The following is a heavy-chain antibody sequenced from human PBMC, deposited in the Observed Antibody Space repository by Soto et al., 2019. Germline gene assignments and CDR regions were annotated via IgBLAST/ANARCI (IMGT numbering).Heavy chain of an antibody. D-gene: IGHD3-10*01. J-gene: IGHJ3*02. Sequence: QVQLVQSGAEVKKPGSSVKVSCKASGGTFSSYTISWVRQAPGQGLEWMGRIIPILGIANYAQKFQGRVTITADKSTSTAYMELSSLRSEDTAVYYCAREITIVRGVPNKDAFDIWGQGTMVTVSS. CDR3: AREITIVRGVPNKDAFDI. CDR2: IIPILGIA. V-gene: IGHV1-69*08. CDR1: GGTFSSYT.